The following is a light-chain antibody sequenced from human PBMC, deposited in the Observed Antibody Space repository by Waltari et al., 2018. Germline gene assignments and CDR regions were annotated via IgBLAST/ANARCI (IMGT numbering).Light chain of an antibody. CDR2: WPS. CDR3: QQYYSPPFT. Sequence: DIVMTQSPAALAVSLGDRATINCKSSPSVLSSSNHKNSLAWYQQKPGQPPKLLIFWPSTRESGVPDRISGSGSGTDFTLTITSLQAEDVAVYYCQQYYSPPFTFGQGTRLEIK. CDR1: PSVLSSSNHKNS. V-gene: IGKV4-1*01. J-gene: IGKJ5*01.